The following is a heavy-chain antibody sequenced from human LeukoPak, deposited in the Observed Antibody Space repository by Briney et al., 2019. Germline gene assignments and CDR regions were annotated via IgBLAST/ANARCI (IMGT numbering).Heavy chain of an antibody. D-gene: IGHD3-10*01. CDR2: IILMFGTT. CDR3: TRDEHKGSATFNY. J-gene: IGHJ4*02. V-gene: IGHV1-69*13. CDR1: GGTFRSAA. Sequence: SVKVSCKASGGTFRSAAMSWVRQAPGQGLEWVGHIILMFGTTTYAQKFQGRVTITADESTRTVHMELNSLTSDDAAIYYCTRDEHKGSATFNYWGQGTLVIVSS.